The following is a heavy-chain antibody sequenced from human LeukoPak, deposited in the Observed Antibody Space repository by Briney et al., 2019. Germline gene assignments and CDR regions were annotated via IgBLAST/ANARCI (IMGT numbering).Heavy chain of an antibody. CDR3: AKGSNSCSSTSCYYYYYYMDV. CDR1: GFTFSSYG. CDR2: IRYDGSNK. V-gene: IGHV3-30*02. J-gene: IGHJ6*03. D-gene: IGHD2-2*01. Sequence: PPGRSLRLSCAASGFTFSSYGMHWVRQAPGKGLEWVAFIRYDGSNKYYADSVKGRFTISRDNSKNTLYLQMNSLRAEDTAVYYCAKGSNSCSSTSCYYYYYYMDVWGKGTTVTISS.